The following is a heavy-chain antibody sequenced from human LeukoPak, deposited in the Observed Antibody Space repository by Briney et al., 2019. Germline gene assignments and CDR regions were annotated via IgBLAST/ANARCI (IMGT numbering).Heavy chain of an antibody. CDR2: INGGGVNT. D-gene: IGHD4-11*01. Sequence: GGSLRLSCAASGFTSSSYAMSWVRQDPGKGLEWVSSINGGGVNTHYADSVGGRFTISRDNSKNTLFLQMNSLRDEDTAVYYCAKDLYSNYGPADYWGQGNLVTVSS. CDR3: AKDLYSNYGPADY. V-gene: IGHV3-23*01. CDR1: GFTSSSYA. J-gene: IGHJ4*02.